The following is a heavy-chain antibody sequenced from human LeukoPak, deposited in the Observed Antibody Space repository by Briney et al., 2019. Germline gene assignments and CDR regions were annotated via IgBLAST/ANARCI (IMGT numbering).Heavy chain of an antibody. V-gene: IGHV3-7*05. CDR2: IKEDGSET. D-gene: IGHD2-2*01. J-gene: IGHJ5*02. Sequence: GGSLRLSCAGSGFTFSRHWMYWVRQAPGKGLEWVANIKEDGSETFYVDSVRGRFTISRDNAKNTLYLQMNSLRAEDTAVYYCTRIIVEVPGVSDYCDPWGQGTLVTVSS. CDR3: TRIIVEVPGVSDYCDP. CDR1: GFTFSRHW.